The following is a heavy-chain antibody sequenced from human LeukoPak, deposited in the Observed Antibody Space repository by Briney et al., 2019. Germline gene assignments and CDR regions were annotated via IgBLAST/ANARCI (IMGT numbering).Heavy chain of an antibody. V-gene: IGHV4-39*01. D-gene: IGHD6-13*01. CDR3: ARRIAAAGIFFDY. CDR2: IYYSGST. J-gene: IGHJ4*02. Sequence: SETLSLTCTVSGGSISSSSYYWGWIRQPPGKGLEWIGSIYYSGSTYYNPSLKSRVTISVDTSKNQFSLKLSSVTAADTAVYYCARRIAAAGIFFDYWGQGTLVTVPS. CDR1: GGSISSSSYY.